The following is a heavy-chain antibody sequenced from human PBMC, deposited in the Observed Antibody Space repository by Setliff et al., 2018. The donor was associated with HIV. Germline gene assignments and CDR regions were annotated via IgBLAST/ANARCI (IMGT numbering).Heavy chain of an antibody. CDR1: GDSISTDY. Sequence: SETLSLTCTVSGDSISTDYWTWIRQPPGKGLEWIGYIYNSASTSYNPSLKSRVTISVDTSKNQFSLKLSSVTAADTAVYFCARDFSTYYSIDSWGQGTLVTVSS. V-gene: IGHV4-4*09. CDR2: IYNSAST. J-gene: IGHJ4*02. CDR3: ARDFSTYYSIDS. D-gene: IGHD3-22*01.